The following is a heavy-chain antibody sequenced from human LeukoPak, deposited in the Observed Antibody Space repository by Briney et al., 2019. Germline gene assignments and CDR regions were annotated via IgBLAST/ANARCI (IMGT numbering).Heavy chain of an antibody. CDR2: TKQDGSTK. CDR1: RFTFSTYW. Sequence: GRTLRLSCAVSRFTFSTYWMSGVRHAPGQGLEWVSNTKQDGSTKNYVASVKGRCTISRDTAKNSLYLQKNRLRVEDTAVYYCAREERESGGWDVWGQGTTVTVSS. J-gene: IGHJ6*01. D-gene: IGHD1-1*01. V-gene: IGHV3-7*04. CDR3: AREERESGGWDV.